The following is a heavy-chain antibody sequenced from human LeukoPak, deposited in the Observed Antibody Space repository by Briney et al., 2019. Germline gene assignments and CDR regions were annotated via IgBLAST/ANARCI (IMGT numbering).Heavy chain of an antibody. CDR3: ARVDDYSNYVSWFDP. CDR1: GFTFSSFA. J-gene: IGHJ5*02. V-gene: IGHV3-48*01. D-gene: IGHD4-4*01. Sequence: PGGSLRLSCAASGFTFSSFAMHWVRQAPGKGLEWVSYISSSSSTIYYADSVKGRFTISRDSAKNSLYLQMNSLRAEDTAVYYCARVDDYSNYVSWFDPWGQGTLVTVSS. CDR2: ISSSSSTI.